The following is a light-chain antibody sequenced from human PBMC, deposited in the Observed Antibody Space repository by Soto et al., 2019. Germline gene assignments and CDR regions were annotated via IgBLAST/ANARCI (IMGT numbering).Light chain of an antibody. CDR3: SSYISSRTFVV. V-gene: IGLV2-14*01. J-gene: IGLJ2*01. CDR2: EVS. CDR1: SRDVGGYNY. Sequence: QSALTQPASVSGSPGQSITISCTGTSRDVGGYNYVSWHQQHPGKAPKVIITEVSNRPSGVSNRFSGSESGNTASLTISGPQAEDEADYFCSSYISSRTFVVLGAGTKLTVL.